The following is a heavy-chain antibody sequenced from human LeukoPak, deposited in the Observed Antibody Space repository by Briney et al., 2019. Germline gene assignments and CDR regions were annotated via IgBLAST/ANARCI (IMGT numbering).Heavy chain of an antibody. CDR2: FYYGDST. V-gene: IGHV4-59*01. CDR3: ARMEAWVVPTGPRGFDP. Sequence: KASETLSLTCTVSGGSISDSYWSWIRQPPGKGLEWIGRFYYGDSTDYNHSLKSRVTMSVDTSKNQFSLKLISVTAADTAVFYCARMEAWVVPTGPRGFDPWGQGTLVTVSS. D-gene: IGHD2-2*01. J-gene: IGHJ5*02. CDR1: GGSISDSY.